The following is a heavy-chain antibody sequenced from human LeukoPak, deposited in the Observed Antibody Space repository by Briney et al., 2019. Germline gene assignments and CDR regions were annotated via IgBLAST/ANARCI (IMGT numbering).Heavy chain of an antibody. Sequence: ASVKVSCKASGYGFTGYYIHWVRQAPGQGLEWMAWINPNSGDTNFAQKFQGRVTMTRDTSISTAYMELSRLRSDDTAVYYCASVIAGVTTDYWGQGTLVTVSS. V-gene: IGHV1-2*02. J-gene: IGHJ4*02. CDR2: INPNSGDT. D-gene: IGHD1-26*01. CDR1: GYGFTGYY. CDR3: ASVIAGVTTDY.